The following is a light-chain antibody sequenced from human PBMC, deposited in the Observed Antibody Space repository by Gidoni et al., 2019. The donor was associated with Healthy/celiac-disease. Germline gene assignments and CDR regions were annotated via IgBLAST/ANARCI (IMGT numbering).Light chain of an antibody. CDR3: QQYNNWPPWT. CDR1: QSVSSN. V-gene: IGKV3-15*01. CDR2: GAS. Sequence: DIVLTPSPATLSVSPGERATLSCRASQSVSSNLAWSQQKPGQAPRLLIYGASTRATGIPARFSGSGSGTEFTLTISSLQSEDFAVYYCQQYNNWPPWTFGQGTKVEIK. J-gene: IGKJ1*01.